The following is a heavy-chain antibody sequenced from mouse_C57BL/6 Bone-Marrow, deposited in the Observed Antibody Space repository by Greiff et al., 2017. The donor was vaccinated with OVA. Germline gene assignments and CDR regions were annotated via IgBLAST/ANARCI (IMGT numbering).Heavy chain of an antibody. CDR2: IDPEDGDA. V-gene: IGHV14-1*01. D-gene: IGHD2-3*01. CDR3: TALYEDCNVVAMDY. CDR1: GFTITDYY. Sequence: EVKLVESGAELVRPGASVKLSCTASGFTITDYYMHWVKQRPEQGLEWIGMIDPEDGDADYAAKFKGKATMTADTYSNTAYLQLSSLTSEDTAVYYCTALYEDCNVVAMDYWGQGTSVTVSS. J-gene: IGHJ4*01.